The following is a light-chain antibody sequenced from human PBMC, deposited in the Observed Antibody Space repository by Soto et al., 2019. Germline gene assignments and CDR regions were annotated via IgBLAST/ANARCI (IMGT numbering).Light chain of an antibody. CDR3: QQRTNWPWT. Sequence: EIVMTQSPATLSVSPGERATLSCRASQSVSANLAWYQQKPGQAPRLLIYGASTRATGIPARFSGSGSGTDFTLTISSLEPEDSAIFYCQQRTNWPWTFGQGTKVDIK. CDR1: QSVSAN. CDR2: GAS. J-gene: IGKJ1*01. V-gene: IGKV3-15*01.